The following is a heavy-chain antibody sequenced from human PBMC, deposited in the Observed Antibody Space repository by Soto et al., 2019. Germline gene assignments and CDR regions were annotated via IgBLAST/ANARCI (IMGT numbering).Heavy chain of an antibody. CDR3: ARLAEQLGNYFDY. V-gene: IGHV4-39*07. J-gene: IGHJ4*02. D-gene: IGHD6-6*01. CDR1: GGSISNSSYL. Sequence: LETLSLTCTVSGGSISNSSYLWGWIRQPPGKGLQWIGSVSYSGSTYYNPSLKSRVTISVDTSKNQFSLKLSSVTAVDTAVYYCARLAEQLGNYFDYWGQGTLVTVSS. CDR2: VSYSGST.